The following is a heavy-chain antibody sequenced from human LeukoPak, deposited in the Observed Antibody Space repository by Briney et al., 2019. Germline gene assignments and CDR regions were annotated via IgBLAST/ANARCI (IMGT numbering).Heavy chain of an antibody. J-gene: IGHJ6*02. Sequence: GGSLRLSCAASGFTFSSYEMNWVRRAPGKGLEWVSYISSSGSTIYYADSVKGRFTISRDNARNSLYLQMNSLRAEDTAVYYCARDGRYYGMDVWGQGTTVTVSS. D-gene: IGHD2-15*01. CDR2: ISSSGSTI. CDR1: GFTFSSYE. V-gene: IGHV3-48*03. CDR3: ARDGRYYGMDV.